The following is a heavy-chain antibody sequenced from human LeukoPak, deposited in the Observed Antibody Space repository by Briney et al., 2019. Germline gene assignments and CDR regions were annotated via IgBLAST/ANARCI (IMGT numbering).Heavy chain of an antibody. D-gene: IGHD3-10*01. J-gene: IGHJ3*02. CDR3: ARDDGYYYGSGSYPSAFDI. CDR2: ISAYNGNT. Sequence: ASVKVSCKASGGTFSNYAITWVRQAPGQGLEWMGWISAYNGNTNYAQKLQGRVTMTTDTSTSTAYMELRSLRSDDTAVYYCARDDGYYYGSGSYPSAFDIWGQGTMVTVSS. CDR1: GGTFSNYA. V-gene: IGHV1-18*01.